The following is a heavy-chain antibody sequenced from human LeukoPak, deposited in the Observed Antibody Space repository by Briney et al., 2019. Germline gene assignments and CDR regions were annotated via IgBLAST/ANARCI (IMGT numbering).Heavy chain of an antibody. J-gene: IGHJ4*02. CDR2: ISSSSITI. CDR3: AKGGAGGDYGHFDY. CDR1: GFTFSPYS. Sequence: KPGGSLRLSCAASGFTFSPYSMNWVRQAPGKGLEWVSYISSSSITIFYADSVKGRFTISRDSAKNSLYLQMNSLRAEDTALYYCAKGGAGGDYGHFDYWGQGTLVTVSS. V-gene: IGHV3-48*01. D-gene: IGHD4-17*01.